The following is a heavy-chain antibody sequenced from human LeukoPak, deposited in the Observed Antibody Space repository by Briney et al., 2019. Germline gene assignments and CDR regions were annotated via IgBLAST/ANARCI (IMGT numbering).Heavy chain of an antibody. CDR1: GFTFSNHG. CDR2: IWYDGSNK. D-gene: IGHD6-25*01. Sequence: PGGSLRLSCAASGFTFSNHGMHWVRQAPGKGPEWVALIWYDGSNKYYGDSVKGRFTISRDNSKNTVYLQMNSLRAEDTGVNYCARAPQRYYFDYWGQGTLVTVSS. CDR3: ARAPQRYYFDY. J-gene: IGHJ4*02. V-gene: IGHV3-33*01.